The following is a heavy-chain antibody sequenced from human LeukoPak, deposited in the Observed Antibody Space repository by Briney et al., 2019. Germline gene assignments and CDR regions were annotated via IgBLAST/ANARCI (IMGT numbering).Heavy chain of an antibody. CDR2: IIPIFGTA. V-gene: IGHV1-69*06. CDR3: ARRSGTGISNYYYYGMDV. Sequence: GASVKVSCKASGGTFSSYAISWVRQAPGQGLEWMGGIIPIFGTANYAQKFQGRVMITADKSTSTAYMELSSLRSEDTAVYYCARRSGTGISNYYYYGMDVWGKGTTVTVSS. CDR1: GGTFSSYA. D-gene: IGHD6-13*01. J-gene: IGHJ6*04.